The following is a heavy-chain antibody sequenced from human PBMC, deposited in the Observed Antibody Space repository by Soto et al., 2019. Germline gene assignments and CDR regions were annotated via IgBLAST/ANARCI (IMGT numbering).Heavy chain of an antibody. CDR2: IYTSGST. Sequence: PSETLSLTCTVSGGSISSYYWSWIRQPAGKGLEWIGRIYTSGSTNYNPSLKSRVTMSVDTSKNQFSLKLSSVTAADTAVYYCARVIAVAGIAPLDVWGQGTTVTVSS. J-gene: IGHJ6*02. D-gene: IGHD6-19*01. V-gene: IGHV4-4*07. CDR1: GGSISSYY. CDR3: ARVIAVAGIAPLDV.